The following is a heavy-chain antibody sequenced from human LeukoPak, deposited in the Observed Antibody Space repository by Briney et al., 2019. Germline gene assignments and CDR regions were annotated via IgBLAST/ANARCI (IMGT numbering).Heavy chain of an antibody. V-gene: IGHV3-23*01. CDR1: GFTFSTYA. Sequence: PGGSLRLSCAASGFTFSTYAMSWVRQAPGEGPDWVSTISYGGGTTYYADSVRGRFTISRDNSKNTLYLQMNSLRAEDTAIYYCAKDGLYDSTDVWGQGILVTVSS. D-gene: IGHD3-22*01. J-gene: IGHJ4*02. CDR3: AKDGLYDSTDV. CDR2: ISYGGGTT.